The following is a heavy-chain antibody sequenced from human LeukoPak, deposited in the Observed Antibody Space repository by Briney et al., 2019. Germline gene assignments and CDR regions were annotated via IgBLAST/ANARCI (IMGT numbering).Heavy chain of an antibody. CDR3: AKDHLWSRSTDY. D-gene: IGHD3/OR15-3a*01. CDR1: GCTFSSYG. J-gene: IGHJ4*02. V-gene: IGHV3-30*18. Sequence: GGSLRLSCAASGCTFSSYGMHWVRQPPGKGLEWVAVISYDGSNNYYADSVKGRFTISIDKSKNPLYLQMSCLRAEDTAVYYCAKDHLWSRSTDYWGQGTLVTVSS. CDR2: ISYDGSNN.